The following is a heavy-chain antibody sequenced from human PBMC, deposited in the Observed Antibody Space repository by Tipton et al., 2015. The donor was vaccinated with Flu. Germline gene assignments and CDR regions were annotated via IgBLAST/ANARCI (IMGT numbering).Heavy chain of an antibody. CDR2: IHYSGSP. Sequence: LRLSCSVSGDSMRRDYFWGWIRQAPGKGLEWIGNIHYSGSPHYNPSLKSRVTISVDTSKNQFSLKVFSVTAADMAVYYCARRDYSNYVSDPKSWFDPWGQGILVTVSS. CDR3: ARRDYSNYVSDPKSWFDP. V-gene: IGHV4-38-2*01. J-gene: IGHJ5*02. CDR1: GDSMRRDYF. D-gene: IGHD4-11*01.